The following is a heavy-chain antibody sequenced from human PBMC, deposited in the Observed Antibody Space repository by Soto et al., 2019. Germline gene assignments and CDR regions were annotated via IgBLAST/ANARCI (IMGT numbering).Heavy chain of an antibody. CDR1: ENTFTYRY. J-gene: IGHJ4*02. CDR3: ASGGAGSGPFTWELPDH. D-gene: IGHD1-26*01. CDR2: ITPFNGDV. V-gene: IGHV1-45*02. Sequence: GASVKVSCKAWENTFTYRYLHWVRQAPGQALEWMGWITPFNGDVHYAQKFQERVTTTRDRSINTAYMRMSSLRSEDTAMYYCASGGAGSGPFTWELPDHWGQGTLVTVSS.